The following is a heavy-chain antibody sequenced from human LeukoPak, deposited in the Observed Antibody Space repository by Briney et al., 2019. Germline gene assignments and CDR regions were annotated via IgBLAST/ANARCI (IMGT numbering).Heavy chain of an antibody. CDR3: ARGEGEWLGGYSYYYMDV. D-gene: IGHD3-10*01. Sequence: PGGSLRLSCVDSRFTFSRYWMSWVRQAPGKGLEWVSHISSSDNNKYYADSVKGRFTVSRDNAKNSLFLQMNTLRAEDTAVYYCARGEGEWLGGYSYYYMDVWGKGTTVTISS. CDR1: RFTFSRYW. CDR2: ISSSDNNK. V-gene: IGHV3-48*03. J-gene: IGHJ6*03.